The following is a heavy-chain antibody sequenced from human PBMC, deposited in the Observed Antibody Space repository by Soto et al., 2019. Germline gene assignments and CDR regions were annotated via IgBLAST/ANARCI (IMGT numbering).Heavy chain of an antibody. D-gene: IGHD5-18*01. Sequence: ESVKISFKGSGYSFTSYWIGWVRQMPGKGLEWMGIIYPGDSDTRYSPSFQGQVTISADKSISTAYLQWSSLKASDTAMYYCARADTAMAYGMDVWGQGTTVTVSS. V-gene: IGHV5-51*01. J-gene: IGHJ6*02. CDR1: GYSFTSYW. CDR3: ARADTAMAYGMDV. CDR2: IYPGDSDT.